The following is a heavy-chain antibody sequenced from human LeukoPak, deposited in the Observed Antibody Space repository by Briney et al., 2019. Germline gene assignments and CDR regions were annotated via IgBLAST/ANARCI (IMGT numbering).Heavy chain of an antibody. CDR3: AKDIRGSGSHWLIQH. J-gene: IGHJ1*01. D-gene: IGHD6-19*01. CDR2: ISWNSGSI. CDR1: GFTFDDYA. V-gene: IGHV3-9*01. Sequence: GRSLRLSCAASGFTFDDYAMHWVRQAPGKGLEWVSGISWNSGSIGYADSVKGRFTISRDNAKNSLYLQMNSLRAEATALYYCAKDIRGSGSHWLIQHWGQGTLVTVSS.